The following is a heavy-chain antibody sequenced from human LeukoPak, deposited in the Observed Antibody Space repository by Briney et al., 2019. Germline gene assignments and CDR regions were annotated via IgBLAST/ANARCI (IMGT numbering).Heavy chain of an antibody. J-gene: IGHJ5*02. D-gene: IGHD3-10*01. V-gene: IGHV3-30*02. CDR3: AKDLMRDRWFGES. CDR2: IQYDGSNE. CDR1: RFTYSSYG. Sequence: GGSLRLSCAASRFTYSSYGMHWVRQAPGKGLEWVAYIQYDGSNEQYADSVKGRFSISRDSSKNILYLQMNSLRAEDTAVYYCAKDLMRDRWFGESWGQGTLVTVSS.